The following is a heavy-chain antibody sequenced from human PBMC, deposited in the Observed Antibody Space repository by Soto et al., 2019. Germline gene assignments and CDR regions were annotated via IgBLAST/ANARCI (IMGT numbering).Heavy chain of an antibody. CDR3: ATAVGTGHSPPPGYHGGVDV. CDR1: GGIFTTYA. Sequence: QVQLVQSGAEVTKPGSSVRVSCKASGGIFTTYAISWVRQAPGQGLEWMGGIIPMFGTANYAQKFQGRVTITADDTARNAYMEWSSLRSEDTAVYYCATAVGTGHSPPPGYHGGVDVLGQGTTVIASS. J-gene: IGHJ6*02. D-gene: IGHD1-1*01. V-gene: IGHV1-69*01. CDR2: IIPMFGTA.